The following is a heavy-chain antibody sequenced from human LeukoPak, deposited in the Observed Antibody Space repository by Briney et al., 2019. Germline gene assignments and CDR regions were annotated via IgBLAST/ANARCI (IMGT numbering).Heavy chain of an antibody. V-gene: IGHV1-18*04. D-gene: IGHD4-11*01. J-gene: IGHJ4*02. CDR1: GYTLTSNG. Sequence: ASVKVSCKASGYTLTSNGISWVRQAPGQGLEWMGWISTYNGNTNYAEKLQGRVTMTTDTPTSTAYMELRTLRSDDTAVYYCARVRNDYKPRDPFDYWGQGTLVTVSS. CDR2: ISTYNGNT. CDR3: ARVRNDYKPRDPFDY.